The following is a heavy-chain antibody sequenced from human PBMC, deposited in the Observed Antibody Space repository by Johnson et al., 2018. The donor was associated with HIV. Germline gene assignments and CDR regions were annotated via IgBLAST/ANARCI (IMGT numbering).Heavy chain of an antibody. CDR3: ARGRISMTVVDLRGGGFDI. Sequence: QVLLVESGGGVVQPGRSMKLSCAASGLNFSDFSMHWVRQAPGEGLEWVAVISSDGGAEYYADSVQGRFTISRDNSNNTLYLQMSSLRVEDTAVYVCARGRISMTVVDLRGGGFDIWGQGTKVTVSS. J-gene: IGHJ3*02. CDR2: ISSDGGAE. V-gene: IGHV3-30-3*01. D-gene: IGHD3-22*01. CDR1: GLNFSDFS.